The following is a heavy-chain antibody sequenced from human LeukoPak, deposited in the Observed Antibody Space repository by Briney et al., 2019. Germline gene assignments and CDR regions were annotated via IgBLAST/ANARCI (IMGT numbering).Heavy chain of an antibody. V-gene: IGHV3-23*01. J-gene: IGHJ6*03. Sequence: GGSLRLSCAASGFTFSSYAMSWVRQAPGKGLEWVSAISGSGGSTYYADSVKGRFTISRDNSKNTLYLQMNSLRAEDTAVYYCARDPYSGTYGDTYYYYMDVWGKGTTVTISS. CDR2: ISGSGGST. CDR3: ARDPYSGTYGDTYYYYMDV. CDR1: GFTFSSYA. D-gene: IGHD1-26*01.